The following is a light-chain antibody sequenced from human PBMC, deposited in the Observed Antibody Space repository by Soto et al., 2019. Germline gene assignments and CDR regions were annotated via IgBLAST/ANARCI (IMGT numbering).Light chain of an antibody. CDR1: TSDIGVYNY. CDR3: SSYADSGTFEM. Sequence: QSVLTQPASVSASPGQSVTISCTGTTSDIGVYNYVSWYQQHPGKAPKLMIYDVTNRPSGVSNRFSGSKSGNTASLTISGLQAEDEADYYCSSYADSGTFEMFGGGTKLTVL. J-gene: IGLJ3*02. V-gene: IGLV2-14*01. CDR2: DVT.